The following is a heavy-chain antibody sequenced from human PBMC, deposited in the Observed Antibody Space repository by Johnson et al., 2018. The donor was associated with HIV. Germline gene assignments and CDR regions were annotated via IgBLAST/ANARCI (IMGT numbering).Heavy chain of an antibody. CDR3: ARVSCSSTSCLGDGAFDI. J-gene: IGHJ3*02. Sequence: QVQLVESGGGVVQPGRSLRLSCAASGFTFSSYAMHWVRQAPGKGLEWVAVISYDGTNKYYADSVKGRFTISRDNSKNTLYLQMNSLRAEDTALYYCARVSCSSTSCLGDGAFDIWGQGTMVTVSS. CDR1: GFTFSSYA. V-gene: IGHV3-30*14. D-gene: IGHD2-2*01. CDR2: ISYDGTNK.